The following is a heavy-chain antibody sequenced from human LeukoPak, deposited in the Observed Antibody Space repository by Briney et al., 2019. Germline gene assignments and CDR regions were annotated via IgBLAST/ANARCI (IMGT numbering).Heavy chain of an antibody. V-gene: IGHV3-30*18. CDR2: ISFDGSNK. D-gene: IGHD2-21*02. CDR3: AKEHPHCGGDCPYFDY. CDR1: GFTFSSYG. Sequence: PGRSLRLSCAASGFTFSSYGMHWVRQAPGKGLEWVAVISFDGSNKFHADSVKGRFTISRDNSKNTLYLQMNSLRAEDTAVYYCAKEHPHCGGDCPYFDYWGQGTLVTVSS. J-gene: IGHJ4*02.